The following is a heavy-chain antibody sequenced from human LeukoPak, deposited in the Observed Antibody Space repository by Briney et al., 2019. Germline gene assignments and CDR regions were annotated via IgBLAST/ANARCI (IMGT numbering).Heavy chain of an antibody. J-gene: IGHJ6*02. CDR2: IYYSGST. D-gene: IGHD6-13*01. CDR3: AGYSSSWYLYGMDV. CDR1: GGSISSGDYY. Sequence: PSQTVSLTCTVSGGSISSGDYYWSWIRQPPGKGLEWIGYIYYSGSTYYNPSLKSRVTISVDTSKNQFSLKLSSVTAADTAVYYCAGYSSSWYLYGMDVWGQGTTVTVSS. V-gene: IGHV4-30-4*01.